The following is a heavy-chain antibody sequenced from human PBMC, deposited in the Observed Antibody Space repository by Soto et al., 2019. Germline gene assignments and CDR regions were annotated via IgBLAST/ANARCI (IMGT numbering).Heavy chain of an antibody. J-gene: IGHJ4*02. V-gene: IGHV3-30*04. CDR3: ARDGNSGSYYFDY. Sequence: GGSLRLSCAASGFTFSSYAMHWVRQAPGKGLEWVAVISYDGSNKYYADSVKGRFTISRDNSKNTLYLQMNSLRAEDTAVYYCARDGNSGSYYFDYWGQGTLVTVSS. CDR2: ISYDGSNK. D-gene: IGHD1-26*01. CDR1: GFTFSSYA.